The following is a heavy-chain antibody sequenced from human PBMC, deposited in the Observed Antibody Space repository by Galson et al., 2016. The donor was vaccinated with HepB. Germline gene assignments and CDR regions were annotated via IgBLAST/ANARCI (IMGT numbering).Heavy chain of an antibody. CDR2: IYYTGST. CDR3: ARAARPHWYFDL. J-gene: IGHJ2*01. Sequence: LTCTVSGGSVSSGFYYWSWIRQPPGKGLEWIGNIYYTGSTNYNPSLKSRVTISVDASKNQFSLKLNSVTAADTAVYYCARAARPHWYFDLWGRGTLVTVSS. CDR1: GGSVSSGFYY. D-gene: IGHD6-6*01. V-gene: IGHV4-61*01.